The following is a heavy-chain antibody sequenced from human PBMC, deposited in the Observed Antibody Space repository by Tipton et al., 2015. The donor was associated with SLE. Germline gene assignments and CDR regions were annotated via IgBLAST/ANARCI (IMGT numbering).Heavy chain of an antibody. D-gene: IGHD3-22*01. Sequence: SLRLSCAASGFTFSSYSMNWVRQAPGKGLEWVSSISSSISYISHADSLKGRFTISRDNAKNSLYLQMNSLRAEDTAVYYCARDVGDSSGYYYGFDYWGQGTLVTVSS. V-gene: IGHV3-21*01. CDR1: GFTFSSYS. CDR2: ISSSISYI. CDR3: ARDVGDSSGYYYGFDY. J-gene: IGHJ4*02.